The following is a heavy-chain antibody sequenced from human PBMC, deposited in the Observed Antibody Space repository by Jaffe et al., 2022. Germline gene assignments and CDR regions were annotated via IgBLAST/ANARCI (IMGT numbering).Heavy chain of an antibody. CDR2: ISSSSSYI. CDR1: GFTFSSYS. D-gene: IGHD2-15*01. CDR3: ARDFSIDYSLFDY. V-gene: IGHV3-21*01. Sequence: EVQLVESGGGLVKPGGSLRLSCAASGFTFSSYSMNWVRQAPGKGLEWVSSISSSSSYIYYADSVKGRFTISRDNAKNSLYLQMNSLRAEDTAVYYCARDFSIDYSLFDYWGQGTLVTVSS. J-gene: IGHJ4*02.